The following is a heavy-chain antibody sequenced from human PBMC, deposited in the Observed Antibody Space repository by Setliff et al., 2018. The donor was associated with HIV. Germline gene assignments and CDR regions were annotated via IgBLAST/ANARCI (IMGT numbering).Heavy chain of an antibody. J-gene: IGHJ5*02. CDR1: GYTFTGYY. D-gene: IGHD1-26*01. CDR3: ARDLGPGGGSYRMPINWFDP. V-gene: IGHV1-2*02. Sequence: ASVKVSCKASGYTFTGYYMHWVRQAPGQGLEWMGWINPNSSGTNYAQKFQGRVTMTRDTSISTAYMELSRLRSDDTAVYYCARDLGPGGGSYRMPINWFDPWGQGTLVTVSS. CDR2: INPNSSGT.